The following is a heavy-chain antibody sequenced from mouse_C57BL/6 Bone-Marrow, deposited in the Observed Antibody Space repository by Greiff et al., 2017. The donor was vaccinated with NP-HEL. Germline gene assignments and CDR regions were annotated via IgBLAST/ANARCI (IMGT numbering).Heavy chain of an antibody. CDR3: ARGTVYYYGSSYWYFDV. V-gene: IGHV1-81*01. J-gene: IGHJ1*03. CDR2: IYPRSGNT. CDR1: GYTFTSYG. D-gene: IGHD1-1*01. Sequence: VQLQESGAELARPGASVKLSCKASGYTFTSYGISWVKQRTGQGLEWIGEIYPRSGNTYYNEKFKGKATLTADKSSSTAYMELRSLTSEDSAVYCCARGTVYYYGSSYWYFDVWGTGTTVTVSS.